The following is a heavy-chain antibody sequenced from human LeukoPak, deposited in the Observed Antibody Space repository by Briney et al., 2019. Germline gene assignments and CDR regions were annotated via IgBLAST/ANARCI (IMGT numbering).Heavy chain of an antibody. V-gene: IGHV1-8*01. CDR1: GYTFTSYD. CDR2: MNPNSCNT. Sequence: GSSVKVSCQASGYTFTSYDSNWVRQATRQGLEWTGWMNPNSCNTGYAQKFEGKVTMTRNTSISTAYIELSSLRSEDTAVYYCAIGRTAAGTWLVFDYWGQGTPVTVSS. D-gene: IGHD6-13*01. CDR3: AIGRTAAGTWLVFDY. J-gene: IGHJ4*02.